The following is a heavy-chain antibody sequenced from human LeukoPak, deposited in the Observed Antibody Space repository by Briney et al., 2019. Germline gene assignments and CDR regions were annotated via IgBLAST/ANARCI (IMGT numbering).Heavy chain of an antibody. J-gene: IGHJ6*02. CDR2: INPSGGST. Sequence: ASVKVSRKASGYTFTSYYMHWVRQAPGQGLEWMGIINPSGGSTSYAQKFQGRVTMTKDTSTSTVYMELSSLRSEDTAVYYCAREVFWSGYPRYYYYYGMDVWGQGTTVTVSS. CDR3: AREVFWSGYPRYYYYYGMDV. CDR1: GYTFTSYY. V-gene: IGHV1-46*01. D-gene: IGHD3-3*01.